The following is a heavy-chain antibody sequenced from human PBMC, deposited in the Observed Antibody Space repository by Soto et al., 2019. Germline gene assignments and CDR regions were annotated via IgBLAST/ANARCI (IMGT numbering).Heavy chain of an antibody. D-gene: IGHD7-27*01. CDR3: ARNWGIFDY. CDR2: ISGSGGGK. J-gene: IGHJ4*02. CDR1: GFTFSSYA. V-gene: IGHV3-23*01. Sequence: GGSLRLSCAASGFTFSSYAMSWVRQAPGKGLGWVSAISGSGGGKYYADSVNGRFTISGDNSKNTLFLQMNSLRAEDTALYYCARNWGIFDYWGQGTLVTVSS.